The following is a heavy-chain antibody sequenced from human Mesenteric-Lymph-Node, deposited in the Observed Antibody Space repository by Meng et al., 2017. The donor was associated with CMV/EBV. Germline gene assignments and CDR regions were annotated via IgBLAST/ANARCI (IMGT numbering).Heavy chain of an antibody. CDR2: IWYDGSNK. CDR1: GFTFSNYG. V-gene: IGHV3-30*02. CDR3: AKDKVVTGYYFDF. Sequence: GESLKISCAASGFTFSNYGIHWVRQAPGKGLEWVAIIWYDGSNKYYADSVKGRFTISRDNSRNTLFLQMNSLRSEDTAVYYCAKDKVVTGYYFDFWGQGTLVTVSS. J-gene: IGHJ4*02. D-gene: IGHD3-22*01.